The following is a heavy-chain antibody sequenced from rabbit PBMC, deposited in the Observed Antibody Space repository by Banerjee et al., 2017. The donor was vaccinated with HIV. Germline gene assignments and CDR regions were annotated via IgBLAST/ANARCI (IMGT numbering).Heavy chain of an antibody. J-gene: IGHJ6*01. V-gene: IGHV1S40*01. CDR2: IYGGSSGST. CDR1: GFSFSSSYY. Sequence: QSLEESGGGLVQPGASPTLTCTASGFSFSSSYYMWWVRQAPGKGLEWIGCIYGGSSGSTYYASWVNGRFTISKTSSTTVTLQMTSLTAADTATYFCARGTGSSGWGGDLWGQGTLVTVS. CDR3: ARGTGSSGWGGDL. D-gene: IGHD4-1*01.